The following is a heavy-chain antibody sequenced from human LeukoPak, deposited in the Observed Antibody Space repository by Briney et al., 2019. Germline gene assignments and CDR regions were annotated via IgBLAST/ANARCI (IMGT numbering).Heavy chain of an antibody. CDR2: IAYDGDVK. D-gene: IGHD3-3*01. CDR3: AKDRVAMNSALDY. V-gene: IGHV3-30*18. CDR1: GLTFSIYG. J-gene: IGHJ4*02. Sequence: PGGSLRLSCAASGLTFSIYGMHWVRQAPGKGLEWVAFIAYDGDVKYYAESVKGRFTISRDNSKNTLSLQMDSLRPGDTAVYYCAKDRVAMNSALDYWGPGTLVTVSS.